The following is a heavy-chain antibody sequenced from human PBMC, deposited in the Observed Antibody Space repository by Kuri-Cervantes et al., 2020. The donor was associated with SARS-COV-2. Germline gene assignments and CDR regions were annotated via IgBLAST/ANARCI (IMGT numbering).Heavy chain of an antibody. CDR1: GGSISSSSYY. CDR3: ARQREMATIPDAFDI. J-gene: IGHJ3*02. D-gene: IGHD5-24*01. Sequence: SETLSLTCTVSGGSISSSSYYWGWIRQPPGKGLEWIGSIYYSGSTYYNPSLKSRVTISVDTSKNQFSLKLSSVTAADTAVYYCARQREMATIPDAFDIWGQGKMVTVSS. V-gene: IGHV4-39*01. CDR2: IYYSGST.